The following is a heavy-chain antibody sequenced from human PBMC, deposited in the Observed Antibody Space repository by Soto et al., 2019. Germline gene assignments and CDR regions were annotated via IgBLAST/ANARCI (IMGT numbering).Heavy chain of an antibody. CDR2: ISAYNGNT. V-gene: IGHV1-18*01. D-gene: IGHD2-21*02. CDR3: ARDPKYGGNSVDFDY. CDR1: GYTFTSYG. J-gene: IGHJ4*02. Sequence: QVQLVQSGAEVKKPGASVKVSCKASGYTFTSYGISWVRQAPGQGLERMGWISAYNGNTNYAQKLQGRVTMTTDTSTSTAYMELTSLRSDDTAVYYCARDPKYGGNSVDFDYWAQGTLVTVSS.